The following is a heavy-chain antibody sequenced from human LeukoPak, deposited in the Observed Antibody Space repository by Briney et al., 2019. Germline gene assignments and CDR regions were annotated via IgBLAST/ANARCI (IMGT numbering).Heavy chain of an antibody. J-gene: IGHJ4*02. Sequence: SETLSLTCAVSGYSISSGYYWGWIRQPPGKGLEWFGSIYHSGSTYYNPSLKSRVTISVDTSKNQFSLKLSSVTAADTAVYYCATGSGSYFPAAYWGQGTLVTVSS. V-gene: IGHV4-38-2*01. CDR3: ATGSGSYFPAAY. CDR2: IYHSGST. CDR1: GYSISSGYY. D-gene: IGHD3-10*01.